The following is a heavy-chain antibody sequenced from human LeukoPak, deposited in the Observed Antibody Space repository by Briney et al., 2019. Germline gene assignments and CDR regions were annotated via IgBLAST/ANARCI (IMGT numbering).Heavy chain of an antibody. D-gene: IGHD2-2*01. CDR3: AREGCSSTSCYGGWFDP. CDR2: IIPIFGTA. Sequence: ASVKVSCKASGGTFSSYAISWERQAPGQGLEWMGGIIPIFGTANYAQKFQGRVTITADESTSTAYMELSSLRSEDTAVYYCAREGCSSTSCYGGWFDPWGQGTLVTVSS. V-gene: IGHV1-69*13. CDR1: GGTFSSYA. J-gene: IGHJ5*02.